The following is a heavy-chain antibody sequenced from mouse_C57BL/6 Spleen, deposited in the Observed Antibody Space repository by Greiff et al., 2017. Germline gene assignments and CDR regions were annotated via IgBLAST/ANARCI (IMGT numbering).Heavy chain of an antibody. CDR2: IHPNSGST. CDR1: GYTFTSYW. D-gene: IGHD1-1*01. CDR3: ASSLITTVVATKYFDV. J-gene: IGHJ1*03. Sequence: QVQLQQPGAELVKPGASVKLSCKASGYTFTSYWMHWVKQRPGQGLEWIGMIHPNSGSTNYNEKFKSKATLTVDKSTSTAYMQLSSLTSEDSAVYYCASSLITTVVATKYFDVWGTGTTVTVSS. V-gene: IGHV1-64*01.